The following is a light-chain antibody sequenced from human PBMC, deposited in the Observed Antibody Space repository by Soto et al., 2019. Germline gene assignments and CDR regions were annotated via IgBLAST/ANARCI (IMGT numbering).Light chain of an antibody. V-gene: IGKV3-11*01. J-gene: IGKJ3*01. CDR3: HRRVNWPT. Sequence: EIVLTQSPATLSLSPGERATLSCRTSQSVNRYLDWYQQKPGQAPRLLIYDASNRAAGIPARFSGSGSGTDFSLTISSLEPEDFAFYYCHRRVNWPTFGPGTKVDIK. CDR2: DAS. CDR1: QSVNRY.